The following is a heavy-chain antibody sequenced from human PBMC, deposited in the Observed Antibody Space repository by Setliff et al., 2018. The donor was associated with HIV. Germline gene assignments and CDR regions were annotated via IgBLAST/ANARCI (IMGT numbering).Heavy chain of an antibody. D-gene: IGHD5-12*01. J-gene: IGHJ4*02. V-gene: IGHV3-74*01. Sequence: GGSLRLSCAASGFTFGSYWMHWVRQAPGKGLVWVSHISNDGTRTNYADSVKGRFSISGDNAKNTLYLQMNNLRAEDTAVYYCVTSPNIVSRWGQGTLVTVSS. CDR2: ISNDGTRT. CDR3: VTSPNIVSR. CDR1: GFTFGSYW.